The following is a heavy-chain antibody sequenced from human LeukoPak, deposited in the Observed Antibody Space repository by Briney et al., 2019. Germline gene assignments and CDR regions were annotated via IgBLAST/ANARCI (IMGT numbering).Heavy chain of an antibody. CDR2: IYSGGST. D-gene: IGHD6-13*01. CDR1: GFTVSSNY. V-gene: IGHV3-53*01. Sequence: GGSLRLSCAASGFTVSSNYMSWVRQAPEKGLEWVSVIYSGGSTYYADSVKGRFTISRDNSKNTLYLQMNSLRAEDTAVYYCARDHIAAAGTLYYYGMDVWGQGTTVTVSS. J-gene: IGHJ6*02. CDR3: ARDHIAAAGTLYYYGMDV.